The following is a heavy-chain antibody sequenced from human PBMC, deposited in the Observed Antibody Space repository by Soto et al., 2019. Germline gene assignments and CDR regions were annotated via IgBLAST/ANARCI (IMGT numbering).Heavy chain of an antibody. CDR2: ISAYNGNT. CDR1: GYTFTSYG. Sequence: ASVKVSCKASGYTFTSYGISWVRQAPGQGLEWMGWISAYNGNTNYAQKLQGRVTMTRNTSISTAYMELSSLRSEDTAVYYCASRLATTPTYNWFDPWGQG. D-gene: IGHD5-12*01. CDR3: ASRLATTPTYNWFDP. V-gene: IGHV1-18*01. J-gene: IGHJ5*02.